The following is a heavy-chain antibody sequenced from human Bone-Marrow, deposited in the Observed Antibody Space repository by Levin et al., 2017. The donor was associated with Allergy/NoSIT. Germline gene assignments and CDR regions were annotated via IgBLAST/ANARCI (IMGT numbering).Heavy chain of an antibody. CDR3: ARALNSGLGATPNRPLDL. V-gene: IGHV1-2*02. CDR2: INPTSSGT. CDR1: GYIFTALY. Sequence: ASVKVSCKASGYIFTALYFHWVRQAPGHGPEWMGWINPTSSGTIYAPKFQGRVSMTRDTSISTVYLHLDRLTSDDTAVYYCARALNSGLGATPNRPLDLWGQGTLVTVAP. J-gene: IGHJ5*02. D-gene: IGHD1-26*01.